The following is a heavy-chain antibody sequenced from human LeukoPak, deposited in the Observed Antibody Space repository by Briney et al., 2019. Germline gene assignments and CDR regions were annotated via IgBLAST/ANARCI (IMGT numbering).Heavy chain of an antibody. J-gene: IGHJ6*03. D-gene: IGHD1-1*01. CDR1: GFTFSSFD. CDR3: ARGPPRGRYYYMDV. CDR2: IGTASDT. Sequence: PGGSLRLSCAASGFTFSSFDMHWVRHPTGQGLEWVSTIGTASDTYYPGSVEGRFTLSRDKAKNSLHLQMNSLTAGDTAVYYCARGPPRGRYYYMDVWGKGTTVTVSS. V-gene: IGHV3-13*01.